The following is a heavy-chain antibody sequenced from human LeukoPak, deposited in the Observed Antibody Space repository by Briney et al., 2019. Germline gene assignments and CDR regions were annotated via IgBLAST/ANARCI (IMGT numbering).Heavy chain of an antibody. CDR3: ARSSTLGNYFDY. CDR1: GYTFTSYY. V-gene: IGHV1-46*01. D-gene: IGHD6-13*01. CDR2: INPSGGST. J-gene: IGHJ4*02. Sequence: ASVKLSCKASGYTFTSYYMHWVRQAPGQGLEWMGIINPSGGSTSYAQKFQGRVTLTRDTSTSTVYMELSSLRSEDTAVYYCARSSTLGNYFDYWGQGTLVTVSS.